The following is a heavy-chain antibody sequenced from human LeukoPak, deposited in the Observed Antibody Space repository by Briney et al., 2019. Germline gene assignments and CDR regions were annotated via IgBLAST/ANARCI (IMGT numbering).Heavy chain of an antibody. V-gene: IGHV4-59*08. CDR2: LYHSGAA. D-gene: IGHD1/OR15-1a*01. J-gene: IGHJ6*03. CDR3: ARLGKTFYMDV. CDR1: GDSISNYY. Sequence: SETLSLTCTVSGDSISNYYWTWIRQTPGKGLEWIGHLYHSGAADYNPSLKTRVTTSVDTSKDQFSLSLSSSTAADTAFYFCARLGKTFYMDVWGTGTTVTVSS.